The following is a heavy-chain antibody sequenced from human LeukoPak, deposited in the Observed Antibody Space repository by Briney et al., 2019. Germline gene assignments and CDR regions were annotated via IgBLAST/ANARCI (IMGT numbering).Heavy chain of an antibody. Sequence: ASVKVSCKASGYTFTSYCMHWVRQAPGQGLEWMGIINPSGGSTSYAQKFQGRVTMTRDTSTSTAYMELSSLRSEDTAVYYCARDREDTAMVGYFQHWGQGTLVTVSS. D-gene: IGHD5-18*01. CDR2: INPSGGST. CDR1: GYTFTSYC. CDR3: ARDREDTAMVGYFQH. V-gene: IGHV1-46*01. J-gene: IGHJ1*01.